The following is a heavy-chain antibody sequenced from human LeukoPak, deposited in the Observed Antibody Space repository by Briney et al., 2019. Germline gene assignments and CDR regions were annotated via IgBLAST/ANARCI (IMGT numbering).Heavy chain of an antibody. D-gene: IGHD3-22*01. J-gene: IGHJ4*02. Sequence: ASVKVSCKVSGYTLTELSMHWVRQAPGKGLEWMGGFDPEDGETIYAQKFQGRVTMTEDTSTDTAYMELSSLRSEDTAVYYCATESIYYDSGGYYYPLDYRGQGTLVTVSS. CDR2: FDPEDGET. CDR1: GYTLTELS. CDR3: ATESIYYDSGGYYYPLDY. V-gene: IGHV1-24*01.